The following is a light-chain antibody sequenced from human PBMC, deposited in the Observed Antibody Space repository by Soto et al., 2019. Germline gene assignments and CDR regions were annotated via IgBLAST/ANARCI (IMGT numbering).Light chain of an antibody. CDR3: SSYISSSTRV. J-gene: IGLJ1*01. CDR1: SSDVGGYNY. CDR2: DVS. V-gene: IGLV2-14*01. Sequence: QSALTQPASVSGSPGQSITISCTGTSSDVGGYNYVSWYQQYPGKAPKLMIFDVSNRPSGVSNRFSGSKSGNTASLTISGLQAEDEADYYCSSYISSSTRVFGTGTKLTVL.